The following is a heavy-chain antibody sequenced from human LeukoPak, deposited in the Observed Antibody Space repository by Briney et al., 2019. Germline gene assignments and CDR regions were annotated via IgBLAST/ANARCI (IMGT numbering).Heavy chain of an antibody. V-gene: IGHV3-48*04. D-gene: IGHD6-13*01. Sequence: GGSLRLSCAASGLTFSSYSMNWVRQAPGKGLEWVSYISSSSSTIYYADSVKGRFTISRDNAKNSLYLQMNSLRAEDTALYYCAGFAAAVPDAFDIWGQGTMVTVSS. CDR2: ISSSSSTI. CDR1: GLTFSSYS. J-gene: IGHJ3*02. CDR3: AGFAAAVPDAFDI.